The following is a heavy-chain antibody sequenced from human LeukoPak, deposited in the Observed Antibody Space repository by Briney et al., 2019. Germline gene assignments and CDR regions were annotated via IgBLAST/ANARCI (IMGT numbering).Heavy chain of an antibody. CDR2: INHSGST. Sequence: TSETLSLTCTVSGDSISSYYWSWIRQPPGKGLEWIGEINHSGSTNYNPSLKSRVTISVDTSKNQFSLKFTSVTAADTAVYYCAKWSYNDAFDIWGQGTMVTVSS. CDR1: GDSISSYY. D-gene: IGHD3-10*01. V-gene: IGHV4-34*01. J-gene: IGHJ3*02. CDR3: AKWSYNDAFDI.